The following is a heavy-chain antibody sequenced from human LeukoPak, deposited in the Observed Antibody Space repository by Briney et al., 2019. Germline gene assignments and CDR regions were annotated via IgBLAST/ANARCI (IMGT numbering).Heavy chain of an antibody. CDR1: GFTFSIYG. D-gene: IGHD3-22*01. CDR2: IWSDGSKK. CDR3: ARDTYDNNGYNYGIY. Sequence: PSGGSLRLSCAASGFTFSIYGMHWVRQAPGKGLEWVAVIWSDGSKKCYGDAVKGRFTISRDNSKSTLYLQMNSLRAEDTAVYYCARDTYDNNGYNYGIYWGQGTLVTVSS. V-gene: IGHV3-33*01. J-gene: IGHJ4*02.